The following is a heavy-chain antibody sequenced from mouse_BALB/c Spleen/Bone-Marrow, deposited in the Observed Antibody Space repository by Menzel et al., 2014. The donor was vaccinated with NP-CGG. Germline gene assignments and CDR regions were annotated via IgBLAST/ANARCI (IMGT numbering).Heavy chain of an antibody. CDR1: GFTFXSFG. D-gene: IGHD4-1*01. J-gene: IGHJ2*01. Sequence: EVKLVESGGGLVQPGGSRKLSCAASGFTFXSFGMHWVRQAPGKGLEWVAYISSGSSTIFYADTVKGRFTVSRDNPKNTLFLQMTSLRSEDTAMYYCTRGGNWDDFDYWGQGTTLTVSS. CDR3: TRGGNWDDFDY. CDR2: ISSGSSTI. V-gene: IGHV5-17*02.